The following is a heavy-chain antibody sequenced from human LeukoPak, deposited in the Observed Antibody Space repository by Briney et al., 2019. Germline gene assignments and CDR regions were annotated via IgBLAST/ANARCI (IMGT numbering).Heavy chain of an antibody. CDR3: ARARYCSGGSCSFDY. CDR2: ISAYNGNT. CDR1: GYTFTGYY. Sequence: ASVKVSCKASGYTFTGYYMHWVRQAPGQGLEWMGWISAYNGNTNYAQKLQGRVTMTTDTSTSTAYMELRSLRSDDTAVYYCARARYCSGGSCSFDYWGQGTLVTVSS. V-gene: IGHV1-18*04. D-gene: IGHD2-15*01. J-gene: IGHJ4*02.